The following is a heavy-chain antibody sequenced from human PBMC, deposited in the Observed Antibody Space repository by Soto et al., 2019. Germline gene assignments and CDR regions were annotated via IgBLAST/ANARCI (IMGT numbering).Heavy chain of an antibody. CDR3: AREMVRGVGSDY. CDR1: GYTFTSYG. D-gene: IGHD3-10*01. Sequence: GASVKVSCKASGYTFTSYGVSLVRQAPGQGLEWMGWISTYNGNTKYAQKLQGRVTMTTDTSTSTAYMELRSLRSDDTAVFYCAREMVRGVGSDYWGQGTLVNVSS. J-gene: IGHJ4*02. CDR2: ISTYNGNT. V-gene: IGHV1-18*01.